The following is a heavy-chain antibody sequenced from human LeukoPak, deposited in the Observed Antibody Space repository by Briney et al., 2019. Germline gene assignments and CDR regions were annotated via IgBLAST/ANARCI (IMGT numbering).Heavy chain of an antibody. CDR2: IYYSRST. Sequence: PSETLSLTCTVSGGSISSYYWSWIRQPPGKGLEWIGYIYYSRSTNYNPSLKSRVTLSVDTSKNQFSLKLSSVTAADTAVYYCARVRLGSFDYWGQGTLVTVSS. D-gene: IGHD6-19*01. CDR1: GGSISSYY. V-gene: IGHV4-59*01. CDR3: ARVRLGSFDY. J-gene: IGHJ4*02.